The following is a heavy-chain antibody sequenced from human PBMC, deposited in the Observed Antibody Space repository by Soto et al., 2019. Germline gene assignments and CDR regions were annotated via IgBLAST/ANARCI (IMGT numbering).Heavy chain of an antibody. CDR3: ARDREAARPGWFDP. J-gene: IGHJ5*02. V-gene: IGHV1-18*04. CDR1: GYTFSTYG. Sequence: GASVKVSCKASGYTFSTYGLNWVRQAPGQGPEWMGWISAYNGNTNYALKFQGRVTMTTDTPTSTAYMELRSLRSDDTAVYYCARDREAARPGWFDPWGQGTLVTVSS. CDR2: ISAYNGNT. D-gene: IGHD6-6*01.